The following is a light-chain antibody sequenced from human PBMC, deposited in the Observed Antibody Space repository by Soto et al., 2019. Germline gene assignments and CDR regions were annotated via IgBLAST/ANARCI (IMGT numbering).Light chain of an antibody. V-gene: IGKV3-15*01. CDR1: QSVSSN. CDR3: QQYNNWPPGNT. Sequence: EIVMTQSPATLSVSPGERATLSCRARQSVSSNLAWYQQKPGQAPRLLIYGASTRATGIPARFSGSGSGTEFTLTISSLQSEDFAVYYCQQYNNWPPGNTFGQGTKLEIK. J-gene: IGKJ2*01. CDR2: GAS.